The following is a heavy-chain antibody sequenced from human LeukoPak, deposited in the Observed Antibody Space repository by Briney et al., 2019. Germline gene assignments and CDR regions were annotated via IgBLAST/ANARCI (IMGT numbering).Heavy chain of an antibody. CDR3: ARADGLYYYDSSGLLDY. CDR2: INPNSGGT. J-gene: IGHJ4*02. CDR1: GYTFTGYY. Sequence: ASVKVSCKASGYTFTGYYMHWVRQAPGQGLGWMGWINPNSGGTNYAQKFQGRVTMTRDTSISTAYMELSRLRSDDTAVYYCARADGLYYYDSSGLLDYWGQGTLVTVSS. V-gene: IGHV1-2*02. D-gene: IGHD3-22*01.